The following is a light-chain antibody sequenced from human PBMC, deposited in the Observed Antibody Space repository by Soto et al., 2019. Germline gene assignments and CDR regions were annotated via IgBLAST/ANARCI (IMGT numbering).Light chain of an antibody. CDR2: GSS. V-gene: IGKV3-20*01. Sequence: EVVLTQSPGTLSLSPGERATLSCRASQSVNNNYLAWYQQRPGQAPRLLIYGSSDRATGIPDRFSGSGSGTDFTLTISRLEPEDFAVYYCHQYGSSPPYTFGRGTKLEI. CDR3: HQYGSSPPYT. CDR1: QSVNNNY. J-gene: IGKJ2*01.